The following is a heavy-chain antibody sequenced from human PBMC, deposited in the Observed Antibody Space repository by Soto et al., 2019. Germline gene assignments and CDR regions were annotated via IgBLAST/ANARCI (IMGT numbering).Heavy chain of an antibody. CDR1: GFPFSSYW. CDR3: VRGAKGGYYVDV. CDR2: IKYDGTIT. D-gene: IGHD6-13*01. J-gene: IGHJ6*03. V-gene: IGHV3-74*01. Sequence: EVQLVESGGGSVQPGESLRLSCAASGFPFSSYWIHWVRQAPGKGLVWVSRIKYDGTITNYADSLKGRLTISRDNPENTVYLEMNSLRVGDPAVYYFVRGAKGGYYVDVWGKGTTVTVSS.